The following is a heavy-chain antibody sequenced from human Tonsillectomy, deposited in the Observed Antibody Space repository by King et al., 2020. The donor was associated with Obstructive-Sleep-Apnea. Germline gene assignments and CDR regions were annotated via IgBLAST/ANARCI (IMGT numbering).Heavy chain of an antibody. V-gene: IGHV3-15*01. CDR1: GFSFSNAW. CDR3: TTESLDY. Sequence: VQLVESGGGLVKPGGSLRLSCADSGFSFSNAWMSWVRQAPGRGLEWVGRIKSKTDGGTTDHAAPVKGRFTISRDDSKTTVYLQMNSLKTEDTAVYYCTTESLDYCGRGILVTVSS. J-gene: IGHJ4*02. CDR2: IKSKTDGGTT.